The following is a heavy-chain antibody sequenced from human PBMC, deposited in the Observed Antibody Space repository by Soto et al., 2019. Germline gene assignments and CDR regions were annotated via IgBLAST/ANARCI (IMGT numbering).Heavy chain of an antibody. Sequence: GESLKISCKGSGYSFTSYWIGWVRQMPGKGPEWMGIIYPGDSDTRYSPSFQGQVTISADKSISTAYLQWSSLKASDTAMYYCASTAADTYYYYGMDVWGQGTTVTSP. J-gene: IGHJ6*02. CDR2: IYPGDSDT. D-gene: IGHD6-13*01. CDR3: ASTAADTYYYYGMDV. CDR1: GYSFTSYW. V-gene: IGHV5-51*01.